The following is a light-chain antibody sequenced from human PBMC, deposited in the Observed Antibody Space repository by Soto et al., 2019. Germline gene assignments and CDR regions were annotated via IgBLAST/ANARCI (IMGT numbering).Light chain of an antibody. Sequence: EIVLTQSPGTLSLSPGERATLSCKASQSVSSSHLAWYQQKVGQPPRLLLHDTSSRAAGIPDRFSGSGSGTDVTLTISRLEPEDFAVYYCQQFGNSLYTFGQGTKLEIK. CDR2: DTS. CDR3: QQFGNSLYT. CDR1: QSVSSSH. V-gene: IGKV3-20*01. J-gene: IGKJ2*01.